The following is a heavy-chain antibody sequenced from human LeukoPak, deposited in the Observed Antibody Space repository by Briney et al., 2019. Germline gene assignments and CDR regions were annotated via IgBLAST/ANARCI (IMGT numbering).Heavy chain of an antibody. CDR1: GYTFTSYG. CDR2: ISGYNGNP. Sequence: ASVTVSCKASGYTFTSYGISWVRQAPGQGLEWMGWISGYNGNPKYAQKLQGRVTMTTDTPTSTAYMELRTLRSDDTAVYYCARDGLKGMDVWGQGTTVAVSS. D-gene: IGHD3-10*01. CDR3: ARDGLKGMDV. V-gene: IGHV1-18*01. J-gene: IGHJ6*02.